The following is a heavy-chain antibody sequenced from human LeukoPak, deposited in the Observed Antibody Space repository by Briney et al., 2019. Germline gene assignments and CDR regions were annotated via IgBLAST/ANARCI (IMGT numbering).Heavy chain of an antibody. J-gene: IGHJ4*02. Sequence: ASVKVSCKASGYTFTSYAMHWVRQAPGQRLEWMGWINAGNGNTKYSQEFQGRVTITRDTSASTAYMELSSLRSEDMTVYYCARTGYSGYPLSFDYWGQGTLVTVSS. D-gene: IGHD5-12*01. CDR1: GYTFTSYA. V-gene: IGHV1-3*03. CDR2: INAGNGNT. CDR3: ARTGYSGYPLSFDY.